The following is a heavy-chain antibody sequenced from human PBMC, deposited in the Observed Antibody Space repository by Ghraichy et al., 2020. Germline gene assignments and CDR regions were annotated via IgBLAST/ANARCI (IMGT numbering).Heavy chain of an antibody. CDR3: ARQLFGVVLNWFDP. CDR2: IYYSGST. Sequence: SQTLSLTCTVSGGSISSSSYYWGWIRQPPGKGLEWIGSIYYSGSTYYNPSLKSRVTISVDTSKNQFSLKLSSVTAADTAVYYCARQLFGVVLNWFDPWGQGTLVTVSS. D-gene: IGHD3-3*01. CDR1: GGSISSSSYY. J-gene: IGHJ5*02. V-gene: IGHV4-39*01.